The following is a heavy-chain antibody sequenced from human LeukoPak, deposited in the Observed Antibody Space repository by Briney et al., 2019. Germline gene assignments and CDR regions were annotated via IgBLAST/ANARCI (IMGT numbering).Heavy chain of an antibody. Sequence: SQTLSLTCTVSGGSISSGSYYWSWIRQPAGKGLEWIGRIYTSGSTNYNPSLKSRVTISVDTSKNQFSLKLSSVTAADTAVYYCAREPLNYDFRPGWFDPWGQGTLVTVSS. V-gene: IGHV4-61*02. J-gene: IGHJ5*02. CDR2: IYTSGST. CDR3: AREPLNYDFRPGWFDP. CDR1: GGSISSGSYY. D-gene: IGHD3-3*01.